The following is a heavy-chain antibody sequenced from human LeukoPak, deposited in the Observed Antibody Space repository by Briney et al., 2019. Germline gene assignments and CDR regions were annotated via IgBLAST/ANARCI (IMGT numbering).Heavy chain of an antibody. CDR1: GFTFSSYS. CDR3: ARDSDSREMELGEPIDY. J-gene: IGHJ4*02. CDR2: ISSSSSYI. Sequence: PGGSLRLSCAASGFTFSSYSMNWVRQAPGKGLEWVSSISSSSSYIYYADSVKGRFTISRDNAKNSLYLQMNSLRAEDTAVYYCARDSDSREMELGEPIDYWGQGTLVTVSS. V-gene: IGHV3-21*01. D-gene: IGHD5-24*01.